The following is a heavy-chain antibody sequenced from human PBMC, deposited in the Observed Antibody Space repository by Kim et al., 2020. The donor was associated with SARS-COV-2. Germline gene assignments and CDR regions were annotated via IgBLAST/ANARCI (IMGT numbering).Heavy chain of an antibody. CDR2: IHYSGSA. Sequence: SETLSLTCTVSGYSISTGHYWAWIRQSPGRGLEWIGSIHYSGSAHYNPFFKSRLTMSVKTSKNPLSLKLTSVTAADTAMYYCAREGSGLGLTLDFYFDY. D-gene: IGHD3-9*01. J-gene: IGHJ4*01. V-gene: IGHV4-38-2*02. CDR3: AREGSGLGLTLDFYFDY. CDR1: GYSISTGHY.